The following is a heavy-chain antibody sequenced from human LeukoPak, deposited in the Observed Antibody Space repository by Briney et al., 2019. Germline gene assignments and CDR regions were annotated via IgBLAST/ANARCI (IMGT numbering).Heavy chain of an antibody. CDR3: ARGSVWFGELSYYYYYGMDV. V-gene: IGHV1-69*13. CDR2: IIPIFGTA. Sequence: SVNVSCKASGGTFSSYAISWVRQAPGQGLEWMGGIIPIFGTANYAQKFQGRVTITADESTSTAYMELSSLRSEDTAVYYCARGSVWFGELSYYYYYGMDVWGQGTTVTVSS. D-gene: IGHD3-10*01. J-gene: IGHJ6*02. CDR1: GGTFSSYA.